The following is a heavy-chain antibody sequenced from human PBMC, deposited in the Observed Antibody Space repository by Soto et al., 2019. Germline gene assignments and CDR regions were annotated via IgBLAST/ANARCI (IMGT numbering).Heavy chain of an antibody. CDR3: ARGTVGVYGAFDI. V-gene: IGHV4-34*01. CDR2: INHSGST. D-gene: IGHD1-26*01. Sequence: QVQLQQWGAGLLKPSETLSLTCAVYGGSFSGYYWSWIRQPPGKGLEWIGEINHSGSTNYNPSLKSRVTISVDTSKNQFSLKLSSVTAADTAVYYCARGTVGVYGAFDIWGQGTMVTVS. J-gene: IGHJ3*02. CDR1: GGSFSGYY.